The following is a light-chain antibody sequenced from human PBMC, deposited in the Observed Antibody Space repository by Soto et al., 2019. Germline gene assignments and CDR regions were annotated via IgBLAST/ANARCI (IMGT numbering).Light chain of an antibody. Sequence: EIWMTQSPATLSLSPGERATLSCRASQSVSSNLAWYQQKPGQAPRLLIYGASTRATGIPARFSGSGSGTDFTLTISRLEPEDFAVYYCQQYRTFGHGTKVDIK. CDR3: QQYRT. CDR2: GAS. J-gene: IGKJ1*01. V-gene: IGKV3-15*01. CDR1: QSVSSN.